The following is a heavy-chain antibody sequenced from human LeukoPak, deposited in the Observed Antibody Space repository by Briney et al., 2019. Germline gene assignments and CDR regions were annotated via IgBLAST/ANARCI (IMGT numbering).Heavy chain of an antibody. J-gene: IGHJ3*02. Sequence: ASVKVSCKASGYTFTSYGISWVRQAPGQGLEWMGWISAYNGNTNYAQKLQGRVTMTTDTSTSTAYMELRSLRSDDTAVYYCARVTSYYDSSGYYLGAFDIWGQGTMVTVSS. D-gene: IGHD3-22*01. CDR1: GYTFTSYG. CDR2: ISAYNGNT. V-gene: IGHV1-18*01. CDR3: ARVTSYYDSSGYYLGAFDI.